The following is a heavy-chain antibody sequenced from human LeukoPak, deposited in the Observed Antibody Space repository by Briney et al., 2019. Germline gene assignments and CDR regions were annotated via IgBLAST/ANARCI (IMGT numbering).Heavy chain of an antibody. J-gene: IGHJ4*02. CDR3: ARGKVGATTSFDY. V-gene: IGHV4-30-2*01. CDR2: IYHSGST. CDR1: GGSISSGGYY. Sequence: PSETLSLTCTVSGGSISSGGYYWSWIRQPPGKGLEWIGYIYHSGSTYYNPSLKSRVTISVDRSKNQFSLKLSSVTAADTAVYYCARGKVGATTSFDYWGQGTLVTVSS. D-gene: IGHD1-26*01.